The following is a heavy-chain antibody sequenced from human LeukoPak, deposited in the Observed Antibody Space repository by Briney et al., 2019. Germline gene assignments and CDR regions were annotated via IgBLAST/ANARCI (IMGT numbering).Heavy chain of an antibody. CDR3: ARVRRFGELLLLDP. J-gene: IGHJ5*02. CDR1: GGSFSGYY. CDR2: INHSGST. V-gene: IGHV4-34*01. D-gene: IGHD3-10*01. Sequence: SETLSLTCAVYGGSFSGYYWSWTRQPPGKGLEWIGEINHSGSTNYNPSLKSRVTISVDTSKNQFSLKLSSVTAADTAVYYCARVRRFGELLLLDPWGQGTLVTVSS.